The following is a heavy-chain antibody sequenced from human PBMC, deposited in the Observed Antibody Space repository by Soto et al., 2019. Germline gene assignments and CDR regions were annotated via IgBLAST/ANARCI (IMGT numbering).Heavy chain of an antibody. D-gene: IGHD5-12*01. CDR1: GFTFSTYD. CDR2: IRGSGGGI. V-gene: IGHV3-23*01. J-gene: IGHJ4*02. CDR3: AKVSSSGGFHVI. Sequence: EVQLLESGGGLVQPGGSLRLSCAASGFTFSTYDMAWVRQGPGKGLDWVASIRGSGGGIQYSDAVKGRFIISRDNSKNTLFLQLSSLRVEDTATYYCAKVSSSGGFHVIGGPGTLVTVSS.